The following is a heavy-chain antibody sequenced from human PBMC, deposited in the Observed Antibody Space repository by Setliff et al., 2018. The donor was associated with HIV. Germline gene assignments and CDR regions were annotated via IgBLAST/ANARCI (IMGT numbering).Heavy chain of an antibody. J-gene: IGHJ5*02. CDR1: GGSFGDYH. CDR2: IFRSGTT. Sequence: SETLSLTCTLSGGSFGDYHWSWIRQPAGRGLEWIGRIFRSGTTDYKFSLKGRVTISIDTSRNQFSLRLTSVTAEDTAVYYCARDRHYSGLGSYGPWGPGTLVTVS. D-gene: IGHD3-10*01. CDR3: ARDRHYSGLGSYGP. V-gene: IGHV4-4*07.